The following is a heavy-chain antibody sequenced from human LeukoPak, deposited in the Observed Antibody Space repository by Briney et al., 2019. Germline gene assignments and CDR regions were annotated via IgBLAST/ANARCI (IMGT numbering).Heavy chain of an antibody. Sequence: SETLSLTCTVYGGSFNGNYWSWIRQPPGKGLEWIGEINHSGSTNYNPSLKSRVTISVDKSKNQFSLKLSSVTAADTAVYYCASLLSLDYGDYGGDYWGQGTLVTVSS. CDR2: INHSGST. CDR3: ASLLSLDYGDYGGDY. V-gene: IGHV4-34*01. D-gene: IGHD4-17*01. J-gene: IGHJ4*02. CDR1: GGSFNGNY.